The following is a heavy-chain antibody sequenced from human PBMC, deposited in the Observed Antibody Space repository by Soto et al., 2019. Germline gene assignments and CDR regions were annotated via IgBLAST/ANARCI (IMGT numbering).Heavy chain of an antibody. CDR1: GFTFSSYA. D-gene: IGHD6-13*01. J-gene: IGHJ4*02. CDR2: ISGSGGST. Sequence: PGGSLRLSCAASGFTFSSYAMSWVRQAPGKGLEWVSAISGSGGSTYYADSVKGRFTISRDNSKNTLYLQMNSLRAEDTAVYYCAKELGAAAGPNGYYFDYWGQGTLVTSPQ. V-gene: IGHV3-23*01. CDR3: AKELGAAAGPNGYYFDY.